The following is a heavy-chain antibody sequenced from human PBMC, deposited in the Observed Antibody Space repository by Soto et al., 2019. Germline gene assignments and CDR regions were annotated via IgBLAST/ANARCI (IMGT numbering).Heavy chain of an antibody. D-gene: IGHD3-22*01. Sequence: SLRLSCAASGFTFSSYSMNWVRQAPGKGLEWVSSISSSSSYIYYADSVKGRFTISRDNAKNSLYLQMNSLRAEDTAVYYCARDLKYYDSSGYYGSDAFDIWGQGTMVTVSS. J-gene: IGHJ3*02. V-gene: IGHV3-21*01. CDR3: ARDLKYYDSSGYYGSDAFDI. CDR2: ISSSSSYI. CDR1: GFTFSSYS.